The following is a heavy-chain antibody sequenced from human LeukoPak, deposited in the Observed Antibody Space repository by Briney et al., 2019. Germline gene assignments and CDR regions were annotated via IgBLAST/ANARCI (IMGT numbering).Heavy chain of an antibody. D-gene: IGHD2-2*01. CDR2: ISSSSSYT. CDR1: GFTFSDYY. CDR3: ARVQGYCSSTSCSLWDY. Sequence: PGGSLRLSCAASGFTFSDYYMSWIRQAPGKGLEWGSYISSSSSYTNYADSVKGRFTISRDNAKNSLYLQMNSLRAEDTAVYYCARVQGYCSSTSCSLWDYWGQGTLVTVSS. J-gene: IGHJ4*02. V-gene: IGHV3-11*06.